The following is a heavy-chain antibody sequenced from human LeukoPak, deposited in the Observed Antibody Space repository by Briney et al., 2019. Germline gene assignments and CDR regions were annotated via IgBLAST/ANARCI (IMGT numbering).Heavy chain of an antibody. Sequence: PGGSLRLSCATSGFTFSSYAMSWVRQAPGKGLEWVSAVSGNGVSTYYADSVKGRFTISRDNSKNTLYLQMNSLRAEDTAVYYCAKDLSMVRGVISLDAFDIWGQGTMVTVSS. CDR2: VSGNGVST. CDR1: GFTFSSYA. CDR3: AKDLSMVRGVISLDAFDI. J-gene: IGHJ3*02. V-gene: IGHV3-23*01. D-gene: IGHD3-10*01.